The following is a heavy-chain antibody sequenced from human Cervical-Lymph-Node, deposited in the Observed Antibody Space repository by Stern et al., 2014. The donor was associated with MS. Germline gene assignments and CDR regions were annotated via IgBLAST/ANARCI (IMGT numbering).Heavy chain of an antibody. V-gene: IGHV3-30*01. Sequence: LQPVESGGGVVQPGRSLRLSCAASGVVFISAIMHWVRLAPGKRLQWPAGLSYDGREYYADSVKGRFSMSRDNLKNTVDLQMNSLSAEDTALYYCAREGYSSGRAPSFEHWGRGAPVTVSS. D-gene: IGHD2-15*01. CDR2: LSYDGRE. J-gene: IGHJ4*02. CDR1: GVVFISAI. CDR3: AREGYSSGRAPSFEH.